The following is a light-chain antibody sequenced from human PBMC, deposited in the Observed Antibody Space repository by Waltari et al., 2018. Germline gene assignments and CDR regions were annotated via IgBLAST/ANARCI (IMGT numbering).Light chain of an antibody. J-gene: IGLJ1*01. CDR3: AAWEDSLNGYV. CDR1: SSNIGSNT. V-gene: IGLV1-44*01. CDR2: SNK. Sequence: QSVLTQPPSASGTPGQRVTISCSGSSSNIGSNTVNWYQQLPGTAPKLLIYSNKQRPSGVPDRLSGSKSGTSASLAISGPQSEDEADYYCAAWEDSLNGYVFGTGTKVTVL.